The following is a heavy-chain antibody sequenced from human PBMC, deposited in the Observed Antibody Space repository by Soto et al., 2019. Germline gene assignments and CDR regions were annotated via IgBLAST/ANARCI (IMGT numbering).Heavy chain of an antibody. CDR3: TRDGGAAGPFDY. V-gene: IGHV1-18*01. CDR1: GYTFTSYG. D-gene: IGHD6-13*01. Sequence: ASVKVSCKASGYTFTSYGISWVRQAPGQGLEWMGWISAYNGNTNYAQKHQGRVTMTTDTSTSTAYMELRSLRSDDTAVFYCTRDGGAAGPFDYWGQGTLVTVSS. J-gene: IGHJ4*02. CDR2: ISAYNGNT.